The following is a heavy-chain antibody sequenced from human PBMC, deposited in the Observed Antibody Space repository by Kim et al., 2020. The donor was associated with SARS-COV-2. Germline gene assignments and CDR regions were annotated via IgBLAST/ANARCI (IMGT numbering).Heavy chain of an antibody. V-gene: IGHV3-64*04. Sequence: GGSLRLSCSASGFTFRSYAMYWVRQAPGKGLEYVCSISSSGRTTDYTDSLKVRFTVSRDNSKNTLYLQLSSLRPGDTAVYYCEREINAAPGTNYFDYW. D-gene: IGHD6-13*01. CDR3: EREINAAPGTNYFDY. CDR2: ISSSGRTT. CDR1: GFTFRSYA. J-gene: IGHJ4*01.